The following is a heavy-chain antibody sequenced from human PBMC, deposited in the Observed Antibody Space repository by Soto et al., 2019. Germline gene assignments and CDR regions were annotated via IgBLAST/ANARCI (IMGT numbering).Heavy chain of an antibody. CDR2: IYSSGST. CDR3: ARESYYGSGATVVGY. D-gene: IGHD3-10*01. CDR1: GGSISSYY. Sequence: SETLSLTCTVSGGSISSYYWSWIRQPPGKGLEWIGYIYSSGSTNYNPSLKSRVTISVDTSKNQFSLKLSSVTAADTAVYYCARESYYGSGATVVGYWGLGTLVTVSS. V-gene: IGHV4-59*01. J-gene: IGHJ4*02.